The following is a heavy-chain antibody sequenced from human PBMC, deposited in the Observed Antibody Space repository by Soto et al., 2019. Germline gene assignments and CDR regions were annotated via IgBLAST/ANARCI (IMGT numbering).Heavy chain of an antibody. D-gene: IGHD1-1*01. J-gene: IGHJ5*01. V-gene: IGHV1-8*01. CDR3: VRGYGDSWNTGGYNWFDF. Sequence: QVHLVQSGAEVKKPGASVKVSCKTSGYTFTNFDVNWVRQADGQGLEWMGWMSPNSENKGYAQKFQGRVSMTRDTSITTAYMELRSLRDDDTAVYYCVRGYGDSWNTGGYNWFDFWGQGTLVTVSS. CDR2: MSPNSENK. CDR1: GYTFTNFD.